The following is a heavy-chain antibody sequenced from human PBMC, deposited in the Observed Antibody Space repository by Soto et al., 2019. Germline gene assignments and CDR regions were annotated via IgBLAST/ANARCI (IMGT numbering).Heavy chain of an antibody. Sequence: GGSLGLSCAASGFTFSSYAMSWVRQAPGKGLEWISGISGSGGTTYYADSVKGRFTISRDSSKNTLYLQMNSLRAEDTALYYCAKDNWNGVGHYGMDVWGQGTTVTVSS. J-gene: IGHJ6*02. D-gene: IGHD1-20*01. CDR3: AKDNWNGVGHYGMDV. CDR1: GFTFSSYA. V-gene: IGHV3-23*01. CDR2: ISGSGGTT.